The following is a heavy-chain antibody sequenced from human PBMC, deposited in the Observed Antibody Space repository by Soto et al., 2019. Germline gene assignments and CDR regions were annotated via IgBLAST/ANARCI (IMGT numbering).Heavy chain of an antibody. CDR1: GGSISSDDYY. CDR2: IYYSGYT. J-gene: IGHJ6*02. CDR3: ARVGAGAAAGTGYYYGMDV. V-gene: IGHV4-30-4*01. D-gene: IGHD6-13*01. Sequence: SETLSLTCTVSGGSISSDDYYWSWIRQPPGKGLEWIGYIYYSGYTFDNPSLTSRVTLSVDTSKNQFSLKLTSVTAADTAVYYCARVGAGAAAGTGYYYGMDVWGQWTTVTVSS.